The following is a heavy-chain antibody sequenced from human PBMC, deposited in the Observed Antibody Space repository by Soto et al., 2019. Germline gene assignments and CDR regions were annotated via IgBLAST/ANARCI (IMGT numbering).Heavy chain of an antibody. CDR3: VKDQHSSGYWNWFDP. J-gene: IGHJ5*02. V-gene: IGHV3-30*18. D-gene: IGHD3-22*01. CDR1: VFTFISYG. Sequence: GWSLRLSCASSVFTFISYGIHWVRQAPGKGLERVAAISKDGTNEYYAEYVKGRYTISRDNFKNTLYLQMNSLRAEDTAVYYCVKDQHSSGYWNWFDPWGQGTLVTVSS. CDR2: ISKDGTNE.